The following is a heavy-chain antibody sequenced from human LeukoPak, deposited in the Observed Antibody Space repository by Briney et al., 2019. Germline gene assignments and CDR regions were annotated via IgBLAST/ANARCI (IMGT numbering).Heavy chain of an antibody. J-gene: IGHJ6*03. D-gene: IGHD7-27*01. Sequence: GGPLRLSCAASGFTFSSYGMHWVRQAPGKGLEWVAVIWYDGSNKYYADSVKGRFTISRDNSKNTLYLQMNSLRAEDTAVYYCARESSWGYYYYYMDVWGKGTTVTVSS. CDR2: IWYDGSNK. CDR1: GFTFSSYG. CDR3: ARESSWGYYYYYMDV. V-gene: IGHV3-33*01.